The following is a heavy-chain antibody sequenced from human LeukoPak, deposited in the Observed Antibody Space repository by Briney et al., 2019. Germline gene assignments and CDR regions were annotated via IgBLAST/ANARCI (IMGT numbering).Heavy chain of an antibody. Sequence: GGSLRLSCAASGFTFSNAWMTWVRQAPGKGLEWVGRIKSKTDGGTTDYAAPVKGRFTVSRDDSKNTLYLQMNSLKTEDTALYYCTAYTRGGMDVWGQGTTVTVSS. V-gene: IGHV3-15*01. D-gene: IGHD4-11*01. CDR1: GFTFSNAW. CDR3: TAYTRGGMDV. J-gene: IGHJ6*02. CDR2: IKSKTDGGTT.